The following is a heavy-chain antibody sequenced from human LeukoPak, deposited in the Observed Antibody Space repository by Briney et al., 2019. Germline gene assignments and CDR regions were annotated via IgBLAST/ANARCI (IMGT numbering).Heavy chain of an antibody. D-gene: IGHD3-22*01. CDR1: GGSISSYY. V-gene: IGHV4-59*05. CDR3: ARHDPEGTYYYDSSGYSGFDY. Sequence: SETLSLTCTVSGGSISSYYWSWIRQPPGKGLEWIGSIYYSGSTYYNPSLKSRVTISVDTSKNQFSLKLSSVTAADTAVYYCARHDPEGTYYYDSSGYSGFDYWGQGTLVTVSS. J-gene: IGHJ4*02. CDR2: IYYSGST.